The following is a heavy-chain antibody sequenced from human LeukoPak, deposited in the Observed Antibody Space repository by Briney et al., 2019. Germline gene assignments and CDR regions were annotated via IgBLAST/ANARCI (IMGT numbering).Heavy chain of an antibody. J-gene: IGHJ4*02. CDR1: GYTFTSYG. Sequence: ASVKVSCKASGYTFTSYGISWVRQAPGQGLEWMGWISAYNGNTNYAQKLQGRVTMTRNTSISTAYMELSSLRSEDTAVYYCARWNDYGDYGAGYWGQGTLVTVSS. V-gene: IGHV1-18*01. D-gene: IGHD4-17*01. CDR3: ARWNDYGDYGAGY. CDR2: ISAYNGNT.